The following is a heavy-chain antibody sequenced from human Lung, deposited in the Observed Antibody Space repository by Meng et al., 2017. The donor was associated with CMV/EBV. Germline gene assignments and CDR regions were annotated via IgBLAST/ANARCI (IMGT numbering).Heavy chain of an antibody. D-gene: IGHD6-13*01. CDR2: IIPVVGTV. Sequence: SVXVSXXPSGDTFSNYAITWVRQAPGQGLEWMGGIIPVVGTVNYPQKFQGRVTITADKSTSTVYMELSSLRSEDTAVYYCARDSRGSTWYLLAGYYYGSGVWGQGTXVTVSS. CDR3: ARDSRGSTWYLLAGYYYGSGV. J-gene: IGHJ6*02. V-gene: IGHV1-69*06. CDR1: GDTFSNYA.